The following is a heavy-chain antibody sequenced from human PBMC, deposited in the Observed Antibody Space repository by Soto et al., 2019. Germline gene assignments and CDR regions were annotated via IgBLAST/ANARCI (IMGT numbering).Heavy chain of an antibody. CDR3: ARGHSTDCSNGVCSFFYNHEMDV. J-gene: IGHJ6*02. D-gene: IGHD2-8*01. CDR2: INPKSGGT. Sequence: ASVKVSCKASGYTFTGYYMHWVRQAPGQGPEWLGRINPKSGGTSTAQKFQGWVTMTRDRSISTVYMELTRLRSDDTAVYFCARGHSTDCSNGVCSFFYNHEMDVWGQGTTVTVSS. V-gene: IGHV1-2*04. CDR1: GYTFTGYY.